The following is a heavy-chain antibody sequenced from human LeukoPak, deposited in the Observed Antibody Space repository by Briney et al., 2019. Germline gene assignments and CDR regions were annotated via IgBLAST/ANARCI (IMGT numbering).Heavy chain of an antibody. CDR2: IYHSGST. J-gene: IGHJ3*02. CDR1: GGSISSGGYS. V-gene: IGHV4-30-2*01. D-gene: IGHD3-10*01. Sequence: PSETLSLTCAVSGGSISSGGYSWSWIRQPPGKGLEWIGYIYHSGSTYYNPSLKSRVTISVDTSKNQFSLKLSSVTAADTAVYYCAREGLLQDAFDIWGQGTMVTVSS. CDR3: AREGLLQDAFDI.